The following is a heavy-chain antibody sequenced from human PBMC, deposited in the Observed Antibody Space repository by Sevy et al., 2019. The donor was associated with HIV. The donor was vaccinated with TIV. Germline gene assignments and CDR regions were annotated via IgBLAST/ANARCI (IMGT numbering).Heavy chain of an antibody. CDR1: RYSFTNYW. D-gene: IGHD2-2*02. V-gene: IGHV5-51*01. J-gene: IGHJ4*02. Sequence: GESLKISCKVSRYSFTNYWIAWVRQMPGNGLEWMGIIFPGDSDSRYSPTFQGQVTISADKSSSTVFLQWSSLKASDTAIYYCAGGYCSSTSCYMGLDYWGQGTLVTVSS. CDR2: IFPGDSDS. CDR3: AGGYCSSTSCYMGLDY.